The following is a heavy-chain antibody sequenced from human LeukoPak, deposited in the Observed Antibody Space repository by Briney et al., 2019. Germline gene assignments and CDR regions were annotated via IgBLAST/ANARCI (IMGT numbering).Heavy chain of an antibody. CDR3: ARDREAMAGYYFDY. J-gene: IGHJ4*02. Sequence: GRSLRLSCAASGLTFNSYNINWVRQAPGKGLEWVSSISSSGSFTYYADSVKGRFTISRDNAKNSLYLQMNSLRAEDTAVYYCARDREAMAGYYFDYWGQGTLVTVSS. D-gene: IGHD6-19*01. CDR2: ISSSGSFT. CDR1: GLTFNSYN. V-gene: IGHV3-21*01.